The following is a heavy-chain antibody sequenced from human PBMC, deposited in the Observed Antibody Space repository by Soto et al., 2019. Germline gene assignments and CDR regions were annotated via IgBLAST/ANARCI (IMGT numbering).Heavy chain of an antibody. CDR2: IIPIFGTA. Sequence: SVKVSCKASGGTFSSYAISWVRQAPGQGLEWMGGIIPIFGTANYAQKFQGRVTITADESTSTAYMELSSLRSEDTAVYYCAAVSFFAICGVVIRWFDPWGQGTLVTVSS. CDR1: GGTFSSYA. CDR3: AAVSFFAICGVVIRWFDP. J-gene: IGHJ5*02. V-gene: IGHV1-69*13. D-gene: IGHD3-3*01.